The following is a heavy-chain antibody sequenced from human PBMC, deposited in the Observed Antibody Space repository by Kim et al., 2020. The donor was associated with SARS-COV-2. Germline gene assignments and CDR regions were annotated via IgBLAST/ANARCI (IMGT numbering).Heavy chain of an antibody. V-gene: IGHV4-61*01. CDR2: IYYSGST. CDR3: ARNEMSCITIFGVVSWKGAFDI. Sequence: SETLSLTCTVSGGSVSSGSYYWSWIRQPPGKGLEWIGYIYYSGSTNYNPSLKSRVTISVDTSKNQFSLKLSSVTAADTAVYYCARNEMSCITIFGVVSWKGAFDIWGQGTLVTVSS. CDR1: GGSVSSGSYY. D-gene: IGHD3-3*01. J-gene: IGHJ3*02.